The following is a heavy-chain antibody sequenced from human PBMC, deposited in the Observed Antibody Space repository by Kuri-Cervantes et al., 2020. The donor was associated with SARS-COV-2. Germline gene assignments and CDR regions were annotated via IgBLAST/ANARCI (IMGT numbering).Heavy chain of an antibody. CDR1: GFSFSTYW. J-gene: IGHJ4*02. CDR2: IKQDASKE. CDR3: ARDSGLANFWSGYFSYYFDY. Sequence: GESLKISCAASGFSFSTYWMSWVRQTPGKGLEWVANIKQDASKEYYVDSVKGRFTISRDNAQNSLYLQMNNLRAEDTAVYFCARDSGLANFWSGYFSYYFDYWGQGALVTVSS. V-gene: IGHV3-7*05. D-gene: IGHD3-3*01.